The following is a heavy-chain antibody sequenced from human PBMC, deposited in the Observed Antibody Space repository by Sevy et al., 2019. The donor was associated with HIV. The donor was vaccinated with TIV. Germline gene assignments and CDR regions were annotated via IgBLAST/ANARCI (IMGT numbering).Heavy chain of an antibody. V-gene: IGHV3-23*01. CDR3: AKDGFRMVAAKDSSGPEQDDY. J-gene: IGHJ4*02. D-gene: IGHD2-15*01. CDR2: ISGSGGST. CDR1: GFTFSSYA. Sequence: GGSLRLSCAASGFTFSSYAMSWVRQAPGKGLEWVSAISGSGGSTYYADSVKGRFTISRDNSKNTLYLQMNSLRAEDTAVYYCAKDGFRMVAAKDSSGPEQDDYWGQGTLVTVSS.